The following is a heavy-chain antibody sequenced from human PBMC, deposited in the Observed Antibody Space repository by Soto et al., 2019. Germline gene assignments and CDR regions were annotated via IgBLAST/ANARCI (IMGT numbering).Heavy chain of an antibody. Sequence: SEMLSLTCAVSGGSISSGGYSWSWIRQPPGKGLEWIGYIYHSGSTYYNPSLKSRVTISVDRSKNQISLKLSSVTAADTAVYYCARGMTTVTTFDYWGQGTLVTVSS. V-gene: IGHV4-30-2*01. CDR3: ARGMTTVTTFDY. CDR1: GGSISSGGYS. CDR2: IYHSGST. D-gene: IGHD4-17*01. J-gene: IGHJ4*02.